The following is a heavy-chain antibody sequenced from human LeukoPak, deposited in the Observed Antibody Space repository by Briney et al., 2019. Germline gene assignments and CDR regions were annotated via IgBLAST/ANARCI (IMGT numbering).Heavy chain of an antibody. CDR1: GFIFSSYW. J-gene: IGHJ4*02. CDR2: IKQDGSEK. D-gene: IGHD3/OR15-3a*01. Sequence: GGSLRLSCAASGFIFSSYWIIWVRQAPGKGLEWVANIKQDGSEKYYVDSLKGRFTISRDNAQNSLYLQVNNLRAEDTAVYYCARAVFGTHYNFVYWGQGTLVTVSS. CDR3: ARAVFGTHYNFVY. V-gene: IGHV3-7*01.